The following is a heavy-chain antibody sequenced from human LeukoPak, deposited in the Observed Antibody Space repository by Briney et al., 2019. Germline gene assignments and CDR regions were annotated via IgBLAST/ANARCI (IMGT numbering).Heavy chain of an antibody. Sequence: PSETLSLTCTVSGGSISSYYWSWIRQPPGKGLEWIGYIYYSGSTNYNPSLKSRVTISVDTSKNQFSLKLSSVTAADTAVYYCARDLGGMATSVDWGQGTLVTVSS. CDR1: GGSISSYY. J-gene: IGHJ4*02. CDR3: ARDLGGMATSVD. CDR2: IYYSGST. D-gene: IGHD5-24*01. V-gene: IGHV4-59*01.